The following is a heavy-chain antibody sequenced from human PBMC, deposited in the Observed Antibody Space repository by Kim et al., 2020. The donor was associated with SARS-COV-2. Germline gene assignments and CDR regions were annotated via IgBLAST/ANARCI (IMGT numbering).Heavy chain of an antibody. J-gene: IGHJ6*02. CDR3: AREGGYYGMDV. V-gene: IGHV3-13*01. D-gene: IGHD3-16*01. Sequence: YSPGSVKGRFTSSSENAKNSLYLQMNSLRAGDEAVYYCAREGGYYGMDVWGQGTTVTVSS.